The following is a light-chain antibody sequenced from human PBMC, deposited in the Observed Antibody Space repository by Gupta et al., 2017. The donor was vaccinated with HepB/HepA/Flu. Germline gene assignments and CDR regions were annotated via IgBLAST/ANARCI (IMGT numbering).Light chain of an antibody. V-gene: IGLV8-61*01. CDR1: SGSVSTSNY. Sequence: QTVVIQESSLSVSPGGTVPLTCGLSSGSVSTSNYPGWYQQTPGQAPRTLIYSTNTRSSGVPDRFSGSILGNKAALTITGAQADDESDYYCVLYMGSGIWVFGGGTKLTVL. CDR2: STN. CDR3: VLYMGSGIWV. J-gene: IGLJ3*02.